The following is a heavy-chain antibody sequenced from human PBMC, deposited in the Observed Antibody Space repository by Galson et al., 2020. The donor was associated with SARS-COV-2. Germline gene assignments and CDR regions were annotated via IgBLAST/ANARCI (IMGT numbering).Heavy chain of an antibody. J-gene: IGHJ4*02. Sequence: GGSLRLSCAASGLTFSSYAMSWVRQAPGKGLEWVSAISGSGGSTYYADSVKGRFTISRDNSKNTLYLQMNSLRAEDTAVYYCAKSLRITMIVVVIPLDYWGQGTLVTVAS. V-gene: IGHV3-23*01. CDR2: ISGSGGST. CDR1: GLTFSSYA. CDR3: AKSLRITMIVVVIPLDY. D-gene: IGHD3-22*01.